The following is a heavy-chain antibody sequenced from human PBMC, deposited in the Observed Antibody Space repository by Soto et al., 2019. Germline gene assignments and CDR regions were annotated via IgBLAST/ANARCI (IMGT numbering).Heavy chain of an antibody. CDR3: AKKGGTMVRGVISPFVYYYGMDV. CDR1: GFTFSSYA. CDR2: ISGSGGST. D-gene: IGHD3-10*01. Sequence: GSLRLSCAASGFTFSSYAMSWVRQAPGKGLEWDSAISGSGGSTYYADSVKGRFTISRDNSKNTLYLQMNSLRAEDTAVYYCAKKGGTMVRGVISPFVYYYGMDVWGQGTTVTVSS. V-gene: IGHV3-23*01. J-gene: IGHJ6*02.